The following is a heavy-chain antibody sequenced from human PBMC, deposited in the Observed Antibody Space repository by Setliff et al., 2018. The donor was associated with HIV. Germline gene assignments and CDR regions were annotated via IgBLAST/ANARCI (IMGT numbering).Heavy chain of an antibody. CDR2: VSYTGST. Sequence: SETLSLTCTISGASINSGRYYWGWIRQPPGKGLEWIGSVSYTGSTSYNPSLKSRAAISIDTSKNQFFLKLKSVTVADTAVYYCAREPDKIAAADSWGQGTLVTVSS. D-gene: IGHD6-13*01. J-gene: IGHJ4*02. V-gene: IGHV4-39*07. CDR3: AREPDKIAAADS. CDR1: GASINSGRYY.